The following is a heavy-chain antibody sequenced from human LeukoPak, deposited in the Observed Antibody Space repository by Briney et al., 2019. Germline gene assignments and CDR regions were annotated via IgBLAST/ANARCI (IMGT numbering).Heavy chain of an antibody. CDR2: IIPTFGTA. V-gene: IGHV1-69*05. D-gene: IGHD6-19*01. CDR3: ARELTLQQWLVPGAFDI. CDR1: GGTFSSYA. J-gene: IGHJ3*02. Sequence: SVKVSCKASGGTFSSYAISWVRQAPGQGLEWMGGIIPTFGTANYAQKFQGRVTITTDESTSTAYMELSSLRSEDTAVYYCARELTLQQWLVPGAFDIWGQGTMVTVSS.